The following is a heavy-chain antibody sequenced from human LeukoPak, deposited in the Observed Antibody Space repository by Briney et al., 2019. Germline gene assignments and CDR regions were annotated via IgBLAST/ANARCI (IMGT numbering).Heavy chain of an antibody. Sequence: GESLKISCKGSGYSFTSYWIGWVRQMPGKGLEWMGIIYPGDSDTRYSPSSQGQVTISADKSISTAYLQWSSLKASDTAMYYCARGYLAAFDAFDIWGQGTMVTVSS. CDR1: GYSFTSYW. D-gene: IGHD3-22*01. J-gene: IGHJ3*02. CDR3: ARGYLAAFDAFDI. CDR2: IYPGDSDT. V-gene: IGHV5-51*01.